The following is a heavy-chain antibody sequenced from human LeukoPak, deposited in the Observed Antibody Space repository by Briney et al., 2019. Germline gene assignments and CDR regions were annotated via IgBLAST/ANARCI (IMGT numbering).Heavy chain of an antibody. V-gene: IGHV5-51*01. Sequence: GESLKISCEGSGGSFTKFWIGWVRQMPGKGLELMGIIYPADSDTRYSPSFQGQVTISADKSISTAYLQWSSLKASDTAMYYCARHERDSSGFHAFDIWGQGTMVTVSS. CDR1: GGSFTKFW. J-gene: IGHJ3*02. D-gene: IGHD3-22*01. CDR3: ARHERDSSGFHAFDI. CDR2: IYPADSDT.